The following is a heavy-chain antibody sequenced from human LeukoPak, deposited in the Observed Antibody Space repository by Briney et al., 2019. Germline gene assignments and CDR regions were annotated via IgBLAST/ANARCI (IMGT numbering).Heavy chain of an antibody. V-gene: IGHV1-46*01. CDR1: GYTFTSYS. CDR2: INPSGGWT. Sequence: ASVKVSCNASGYTFTSYSMHWVRQAPGQGLEWMGIINPSGGWTTYVRNFQGRVTMTRDTSTNTVYMELTSLRSEDTAVYYCARHSDSYSAPDSWGQGTLVTVSS. J-gene: IGHJ5*01. D-gene: IGHD4-11*01. CDR3: ARHSDSYSAPDS.